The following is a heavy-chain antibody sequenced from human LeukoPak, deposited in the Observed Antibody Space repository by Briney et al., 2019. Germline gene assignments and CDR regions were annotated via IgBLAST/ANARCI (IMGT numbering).Heavy chain of an antibody. D-gene: IGHD6-19*01. Sequence: SETLSLTCTVSGGSISSGSFYWSWIRQPAGKGLEWIGRIYTSGSTNYNPSLKSRATISVDTSKNQFSLKLSSVTAADTAVYYCARGRYSNGNWFDPWGQGTLVTVSS. J-gene: IGHJ5*02. CDR2: IYTSGST. CDR1: GGSISSGSFY. CDR3: ARGRYSNGNWFDP. V-gene: IGHV4-61*02.